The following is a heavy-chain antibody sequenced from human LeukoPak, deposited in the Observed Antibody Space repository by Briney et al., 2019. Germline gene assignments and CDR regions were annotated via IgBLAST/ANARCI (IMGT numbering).Heavy chain of an antibody. CDR2: ISGGGGSK. CDR3: ARNIPVTRWGY. V-gene: IGHV3-23*01. CDR1: GFTFPKYA. D-gene: IGHD2-21*01. Sequence: GGSLRLSCAASGFTFPKYAMNWLRQAPGKGLQWVSGISGGGGSKDYAESVKGRFTISRDNAKDTLYLQMDSLKAEDTAVYYCARNIPVTRWGYWGQGTLVTVSS. J-gene: IGHJ4*02.